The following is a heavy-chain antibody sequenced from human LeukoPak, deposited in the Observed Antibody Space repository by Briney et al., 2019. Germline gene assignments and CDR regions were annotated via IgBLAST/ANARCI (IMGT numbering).Heavy chain of an antibody. D-gene: IGHD2-15*01. CDR1: GYTFISYD. J-gene: IGHJ4*02. V-gene: IGHV1-8*01. Sequence: GASVKVSCKASGYTFISYDINWVRQATGQGLEWMGWMNPNSGNTGYAQKFQGRVTMTRNTSISTAYMELSSLRSEDTAVYYCARRRIRDSKVDYWGQGTLVTVSS. CDR2: MNPNSGNT. CDR3: ARRRIRDSKVDY.